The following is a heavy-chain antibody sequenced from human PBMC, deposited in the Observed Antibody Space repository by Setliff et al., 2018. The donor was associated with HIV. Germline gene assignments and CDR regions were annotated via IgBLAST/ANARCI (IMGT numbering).Heavy chain of an antibody. V-gene: IGHV1-18*01. J-gene: IGHJ6*03. CDR2: ISAYNGNT. D-gene: IGHD4-4*01. CDR1: GYTFTTYV. CDR3: ARDAFDYTAYYYSYMDV. Sequence: ASVKVSCKASGYTFTTYVISWVRQAPGQGLEWMGWISAYNGNTNYAQKLQGRVTMTTDTSTSTAYMELRSLTSDDTAVSYCARDAFDYTAYYYSYMDVWGKGTTVTVSS.